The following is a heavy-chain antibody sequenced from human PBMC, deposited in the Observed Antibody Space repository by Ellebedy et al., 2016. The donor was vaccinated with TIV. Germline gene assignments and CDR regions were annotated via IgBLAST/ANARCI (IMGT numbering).Heavy chain of an antibody. CDR3: ARGPYSNHWYFDL. D-gene: IGHD6-13*01. CDR1: GFTVSSNY. Sequence: PGGSLRLSCAASGFTVSSNYMSWVRPAPGKGLEWVSVIYSGSSTYYADVVKGRFIISRDNSKKTLYLQMNSLRAEDTAVYYCARGPYSNHWYFDLWGRGTLVTVSS. CDR2: IYSGSST. V-gene: IGHV3-53*01. J-gene: IGHJ2*01.